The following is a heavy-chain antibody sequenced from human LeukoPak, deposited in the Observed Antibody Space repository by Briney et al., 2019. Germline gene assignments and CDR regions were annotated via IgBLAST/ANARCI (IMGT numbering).Heavy chain of an antibody. V-gene: IGHV4-39*01. Sequence: PSETLSLTCTVSGGSISSGSYYWGWIRQPPGKGLEWIGSVYYSGSTYYNPSLKSRVTISIDTSRNQFSLKVSSVTATDTAVYYCARLLVVEGFDFWGQGTLVTVSS. D-gene: IGHD2-2*01. CDR1: GGSISSGSYY. CDR2: VYYSGST. J-gene: IGHJ4*02. CDR3: ARLLVVEGFDF.